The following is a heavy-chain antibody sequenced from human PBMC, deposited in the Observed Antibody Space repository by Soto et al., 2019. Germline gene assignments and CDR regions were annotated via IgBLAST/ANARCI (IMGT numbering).Heavy chain of an antibody. V-gene: IGHV3-23*01. CDR1: VFTFSTYA. CDR3: AKDLFTTPGKRFFFES. CDR2: ILHDETP. D-gene: IGHD2-2*01. Sequence: VGSLRLSCASSVFTFSTYAMTCVRHSPGRWLEWVSTILHDETPFYTDSVKGRFTISRDNVRGTLYLQMNGLRVEDAALYFCAKDLFTTPGKRFFFESWGQGSLVTVSS. J-gene: IGHJ4*02.